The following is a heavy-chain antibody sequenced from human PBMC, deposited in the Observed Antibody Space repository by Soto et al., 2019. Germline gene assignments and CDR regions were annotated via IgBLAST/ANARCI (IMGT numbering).Heavy chain of an antibody. J-gene: IGHJ6*02. V-gene: IGHV5-51*01. CDR3: ARNIVLKQPNSSYGIHV. D-gene: IGHD2-8*01. CDR1: GDSFSSYW. Sequence: GESLRVSCKGSGDSFSSYWIGWVRHMPGKGLEWMGIIYPGDSDTRYSPSFQGQVTISADKSISTAYLQWSSLKASDTAMYYCARNIVLKQPNSSYGIHVWGQATTVTVSS. CDR2: IYPGDSDT.